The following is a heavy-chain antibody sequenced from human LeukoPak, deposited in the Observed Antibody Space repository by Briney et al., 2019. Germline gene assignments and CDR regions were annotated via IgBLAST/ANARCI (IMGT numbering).Heavy chain of an antibody. Sequence: PAQTLSLTCTVSGGSISSGSYYWSWIRQPAGKGLEWIVRIYTSGSTNYNPSLKSRVTISVDTSKNQFYLKLSSVTAADTAVDYCARARAYCGGDCSLLTWFDPWGQGTLVTVSS. CDR1: GGSISSGSYY. CDR3: ARARAYCGGDCSLLTWFDP. CDR2: IYTSGST. D-gene: IGHD2-21*01. J-gene: IGHJ5*02. V-gene: IGHV4-61*02.